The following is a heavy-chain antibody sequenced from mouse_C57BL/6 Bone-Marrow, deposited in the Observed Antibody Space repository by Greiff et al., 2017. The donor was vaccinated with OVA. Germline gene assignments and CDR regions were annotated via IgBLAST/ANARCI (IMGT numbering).Heavy chain of an antibody. CDR2: IYPRSSNT. Sequence: VQLQQSGAELARPGASVKLSCKASGYTFTSYGISWVKQRTGQGLEWIGEIYPRSSNTYYNEKFKGKATLTADKSTSTAYMELRSLTSEDSEVYFCARWDYYGSSPYYFDYWGQGTTLTVSS. D-gene: IGHD1-1*01. V-gene: IGHV1-81*01. CDR3: ARWDYYGSSPYYFDY. J-gene: IGHJ2*01. CDR1: GYTFTSYG.